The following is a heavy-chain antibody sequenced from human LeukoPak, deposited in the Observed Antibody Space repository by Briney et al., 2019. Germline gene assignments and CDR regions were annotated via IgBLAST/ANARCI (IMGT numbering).Heavy chain of an antibody. J-gene: IGHJ6*03. V-gene: IGHV4-4*08. D-gene: IGHD2-2*01. CDR3: ARDHCSSTSCYYYYYYMDV. Sequence: SETLSLTCTVSGGSISSYYWSWIRQPPGKGLEWIGRIYTSGSTNYNPSLKSRVTISVDTSKNQFSLKLSSVTAADTAVYYCARDHCSSTSCYYYYYYMDVWGKGTTVTVSS. CDR2: IYTSGST. CDR1: GGSISSYY.